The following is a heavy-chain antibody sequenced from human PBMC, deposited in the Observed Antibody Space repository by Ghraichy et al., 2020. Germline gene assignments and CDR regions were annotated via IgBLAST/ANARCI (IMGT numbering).Heavy chain of an antibody. D-gene: IGHD3-3*01. CDR1: GGSISSSNW. CDR3: AREASITIFGVPPGFVMDV. J-gene: IGHJ6*02. CDR2: IYHSGST. Sequence: SETLSLTCAVSGGSISSSNWWSWVRQPPGKGLEWIGEIYHSGSTNYNPSLKSRVTITVDKSKNQFSLKLSSVTAADTAVYYCAREASITIFGVPPGFVMDVWGQGTTVTVSS. V-gene: IGHV4-4*02.